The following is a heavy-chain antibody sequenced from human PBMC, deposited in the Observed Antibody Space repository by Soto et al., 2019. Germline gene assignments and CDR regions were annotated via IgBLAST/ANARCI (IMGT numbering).Heavy chain of an antibody. D-gene: IGHD1-26*01. CDR2: IYWDDSK. V-gene: IGHV2-5*02. CDR1: GFSLTTDRVG. Sequence: QITLKESGPTLVKPTQTLTLTCTFSGFSLTTDRVGVGWIRQPPGEALEWLAVIYWDDSKTYRPSLERRLTITKDTSKNQVALTMTNMDPLDTATYYCAHAYGGRSLYWGQGTLVTVSS. CDR3: AHAYGGRSLY. J-gene: IGHJ4*02.